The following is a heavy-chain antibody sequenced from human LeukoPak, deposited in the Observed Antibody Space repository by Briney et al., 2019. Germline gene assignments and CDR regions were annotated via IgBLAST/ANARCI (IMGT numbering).Heavy chain of an antibody. CDR1: GDTLSELY. V-gene: IGHV1-24*01. Sequence: ASVKVSCKVSGDTLSELYIHWVRQAPGRGPEWMGGFNPEDGETVYAQKFQGRVTMTTDTSTSTAYMELRSLRSDDTAVYYCARRNYDHIWGNYGSLYYFDYWGQGTLVTVSS. CDR2: FNPEDGET. D-gene: IGHD3-16*01. J-gene: IGHJ4*02. CDR3: ARRNYDHIWGNYGSLYYFDY.